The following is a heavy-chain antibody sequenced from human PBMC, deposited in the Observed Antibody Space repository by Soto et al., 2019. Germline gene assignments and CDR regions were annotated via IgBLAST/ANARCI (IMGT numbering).Heavy chain of an antibody. Sequence: QVQLVESGGDVVQPGRSLRLSCAASGFTFSNYGMHWARQAPGKGLEWVAAILCDGSNKYYADSVKGRFTISRDNSKNTLYLQMNSLRAEDTPEYYCAGGTYHFDYCGQGTLVTVSS. CDR3: AGGTYHFDY. V-gene: IGHV3-33*01. CDR1: GFTFSNYG. D-gene: IGHD1-26*01. CDR2: ILCDGSNK. J-gene: IGHJ4*02.